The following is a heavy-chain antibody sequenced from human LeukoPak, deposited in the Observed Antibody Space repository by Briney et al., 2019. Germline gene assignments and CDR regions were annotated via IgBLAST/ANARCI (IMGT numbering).Heavy chain of an antibody. V-gene: IGHV3-48*04. CDR2: ISYSSSTI. J-gene: IGHJ3*02. Sequence: GGSLRLSCAASGFTFRSNSMNWVRQAPGKGLEWVSYISYSSSTIYSADSVKGRFTISRDNAKNSLYLQMNSLRAEDTAVYYCARDPDTVTGAFDIWGQGTMVTVSS. D-gene: IGHD4-17*01. CDR3: ARDPDTVTGAFDI. CDR1: GFTFRSNS.